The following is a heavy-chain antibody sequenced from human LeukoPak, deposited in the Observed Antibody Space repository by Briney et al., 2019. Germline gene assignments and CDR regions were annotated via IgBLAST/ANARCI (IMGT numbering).Heavy chain of an antibody. J-gene: IGHJ4*02. D-gene: IGHD6-19*01. Sequence: PSETLSLTCAVYGGSFSGYYWSWIRQPPGKGLEWIGEINHSGSTNYNPSLKSRVTISVDTSKNQFSLKLSSVTAADTAVYYCARGSLGSGDYWGQGTLVTVSS. CDR3: ARGSLGSGDY. V-gene: IGHV4-34*01. CDR2: INHSGST. CDR1: GGSFSGYY.